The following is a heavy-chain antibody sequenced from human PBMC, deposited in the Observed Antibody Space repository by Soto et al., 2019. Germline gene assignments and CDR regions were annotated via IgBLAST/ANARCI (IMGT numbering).Heavy chain of an antibody. CDR1: GYTFTSYD. V-gene: IGHV1-8*01. CDR2: MNPNSGNT. J-gene: IGHJ5*02. Sequence: ASVKVSFKASGYTFTSYDINWVRQATGQGLEWMGWMNPNSGNTGYAQKFQGRVTMTRNTSISTAYMELSSLRSQDTAVYYCARGHGAEPLSAGTPGPWGQGTLVTVSS. CDR3: ARGHGAEPLSAGTPGP. D-gene: IGHD3-10*01.